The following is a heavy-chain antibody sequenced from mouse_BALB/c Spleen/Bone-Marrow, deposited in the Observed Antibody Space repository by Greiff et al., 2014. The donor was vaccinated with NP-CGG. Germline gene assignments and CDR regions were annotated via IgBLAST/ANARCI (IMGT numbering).Heavy chain of an antibody. V-gene: IGHV5-4*02. Sequence: EVQLVESGGGSVKPGGSLKLSCAASGFTFSDFYMYWVRQTPEKRLEWVATISYGGSYIYYPDSVKGRFTISRDDAKNNLYLQMSSLKSEDTAMYYCARDRGVQGYAMDYWGQGTSVTVSS. D-gene: IGHD2-14*01. CDR1: GFTFSDFY. CDR2: ISYGGSYI. J-gene: IGHJ4*01. CDR3: ARDRGVQGYAMDY.